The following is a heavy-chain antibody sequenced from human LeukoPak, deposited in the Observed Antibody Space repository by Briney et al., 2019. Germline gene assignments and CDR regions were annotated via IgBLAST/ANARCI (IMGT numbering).Heavy chain of an antibody. CDR2: ICDNGNT. CDR1: GVSYSTGH. V-gene: IGHV4-59*03. Sequence: PSESLSLTCTFSGVSYSTGHWSWMRQPPGKGLEWIGVICDNGNTDYNPSLKSRVTISVDTSKRQFSLKLSSLAAADTAVYYCATGRDSYKTGHWGQGTLVTVSS. D-gene: IGHD3-10*01. CDR3: ATGRDSYKTGH. J-gene: IGHJ4*02.